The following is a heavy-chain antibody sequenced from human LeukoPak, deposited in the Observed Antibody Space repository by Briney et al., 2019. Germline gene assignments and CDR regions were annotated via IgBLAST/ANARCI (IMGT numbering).Heavy chain of an antibody. CDR2: ITPFNGNT. CDR1: GYTFTYRY. J-gene: IGHJ3*02. CDR3: ASPTLICGGDCSHAFDI. Sequence: ASVKVSCKASGYTFTYRYLHWVRQAPGQALEWMGWITPFNGNTNYAQKFQDRVTITRDRFMSTAYMELSSLRSEDTAMYYCASPTLICGGDCSHAFDIWGQGTMVTVSS. V-gene: IGHV1-45*02. D-gene: IGHD2-21*02.